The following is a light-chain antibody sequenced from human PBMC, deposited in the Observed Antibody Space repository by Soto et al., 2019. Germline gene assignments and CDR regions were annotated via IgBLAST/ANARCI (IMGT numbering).Light chain of an antibody. Sequence: ALTQPASVSGSPGQSITISCTGTSSDVGGYKYVSWYQQHPGKAPKLMIFEVNKRPSGVPDRFSGSKSGNTASLTVSGLQAEDEADYYCSSYAGINNLGVFGTGTKLTVL. CDR1: SSDVGGYKY. CDR2: EVN. CDR3: SSYAGINNLGV. J-gene: IGLJ1*01. V-gene: IGLV2-8*01.